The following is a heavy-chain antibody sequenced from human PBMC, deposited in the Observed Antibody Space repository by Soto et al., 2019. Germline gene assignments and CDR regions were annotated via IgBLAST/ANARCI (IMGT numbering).Heavy chain of an antibody. Sequence: PGGSLRLSCAASGFTFSGYWMHWVRQAPGKGLVWVSHISYDGTETTYADSVKGRFTISRDNPKSTLYLQMNSVRAEDTGVYYCARGSEAYYYYYYGMDVWGQGTTVTVSS. V-gene: IGHV3-74*03. CDR2: ISYDGTET. J-gene: IGHJ6*02. CDR3: ARGSEAYYYYYYGMDV. D-gene: IGHD3-16*01. CDR1: GFTFSGYW.